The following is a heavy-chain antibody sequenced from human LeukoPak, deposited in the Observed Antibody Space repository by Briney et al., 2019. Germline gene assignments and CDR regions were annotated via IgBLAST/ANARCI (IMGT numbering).Heavy chain of an antibody. CDR1: GDTFTGYY. J-gene: IGHJ5*02. Sequence: ASVKVSCKASGDTFTGYYMHWVRQAPGQGLEWMGWINPNSGGTNYAQKFQGRVTMTRDTSISTAYMELSSLRSEDTAVYYCARPVGATTSPFDPWGQGTLVTVSS. V-gene: IGHV1-2*02. CDR2: INPNSGGT. D-gene: IGHD1-26*01. CDR3: ARPVGATTSPFDP.